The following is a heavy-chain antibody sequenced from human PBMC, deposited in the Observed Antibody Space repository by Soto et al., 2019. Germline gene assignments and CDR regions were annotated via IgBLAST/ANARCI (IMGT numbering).Heavy chain of an antibody. Sequence: ASVKVSCKASGFTFTNSAMHWVRQAPGQRLEWMGWINAGNGNTKYSQKFQGRVTITRDTSASTAYMELSSLRSEDTAAYYCARAVAVPADFDYWGQGTLVTVSS. J-gene: IGHJ4*02. D-gene: IGHD6-19*01. CDR3: ARAVAVPADFDY. V-gene: IGHV1-3*01. CDR2: INAGNGNT. CDR1: GFTFTNSA.